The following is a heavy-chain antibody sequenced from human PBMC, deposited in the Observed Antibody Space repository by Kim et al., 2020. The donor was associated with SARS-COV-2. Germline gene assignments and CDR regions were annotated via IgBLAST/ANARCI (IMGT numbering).Heavy chain of an antibody. V-gene: IGHV3-30-3*01. CDR2: ISYDGSNK. D-gene: IGHD3-16*01. J-gene: IGHJ6*01. CDR1: GFTFSSCA. Sequence: GGSLRLSCAASGFTFSSCAIHWVRQAPGKGLEWVAVISYDGSNKNYADSVKGRFTISRDNSKNTLYLQMNSLRAEDTALYYCARDPWLRLGGITYYYYG. CDR3: ARDPWLRLGGITYYYYG.